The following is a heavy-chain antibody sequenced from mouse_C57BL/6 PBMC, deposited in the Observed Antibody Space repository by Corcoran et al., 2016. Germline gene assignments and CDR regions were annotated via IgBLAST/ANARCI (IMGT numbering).Heavy chain of an antibody. D-gene: IGHD2-3*01. CDR2: IYPGDGAT. V-gene: IGHV1-80*01. CDR1: GYAFSSYW. Sequence: QVQLQQSGAELVKPGASVKISCKASGYAFSSYWMNWVKQRPGKGLEWIGQIYPGDGATTYNGKFKGKATLTADKSSSTAYMQLSSLTSEDSAVYAGARDGPYAMDDWGQGTSVTVSS. J-gene: IGHJ4*01. CDR3: ARDGPYAMDD.